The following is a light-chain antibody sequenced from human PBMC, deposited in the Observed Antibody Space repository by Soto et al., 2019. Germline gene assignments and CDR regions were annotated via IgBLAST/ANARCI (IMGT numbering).Light chain of an antibody. CDR1: HPISNY. Sequence: DIPMTQSPSSLSASVGARVPITCRASHPISNYLNWYPHRPGKAPKLLICGASSLESGVPSRFSGSGSGTEFTLTINGLQPDDFATYYCQQYNGYRTWTFGQGTKVDIK. CDR3: QQYNGYRTWT. J-gene: IGKJ1*01. CDR2: GAS. V-gene: IGKV1-5*01.